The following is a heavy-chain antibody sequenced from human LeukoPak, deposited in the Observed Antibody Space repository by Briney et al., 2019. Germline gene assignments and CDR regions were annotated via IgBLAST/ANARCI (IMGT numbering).Heavy chain of an antibody. D-gene: IGHD5-12*01. Sequence: GGSLRLSCAASGFSFSSYAMHWVRQAPGKGLEWVSYISSSGSTKYYADSVKGRFTISRDNAKNSLYLQMNSLRAEDTAVYYCARDRSGYIDRPIDYWGQGALVTVSS. V-gene: IGHV3-48*03. CDR2: ISSSGSTK. CDR1: GFSFSSYA. J-gene: IGHJ4*02. CDR3: ARDRSGYIDRPIDY.